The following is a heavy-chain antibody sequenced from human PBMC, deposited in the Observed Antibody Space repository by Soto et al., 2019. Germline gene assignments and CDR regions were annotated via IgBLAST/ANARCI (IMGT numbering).Heavy chain of an antibody. Sequence: QVQLVQSGAGVKKPGSSVKVSCKASGGTFRQNVISWVRQAPGQGLEWMGGIIPTYGTPNYAQKFQGRITITADKSTSTAYMELNSLNSQDTAVYFCATVTRPGGYGFDFWGQGTLVTVSS. D-gene: IGHD4-17*01. V-gene: IGHV1-69*06. CDR3: ATVTRPGGYGFDF. CDR1: GGTFRQNV. J-gene: IGHJ4*02. CDR2: IIPTYGTP.